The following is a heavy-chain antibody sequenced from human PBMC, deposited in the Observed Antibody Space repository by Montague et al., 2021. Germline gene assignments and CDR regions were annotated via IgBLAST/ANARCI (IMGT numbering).Heavy chain of an antibody. J-gene: IGHJ6*02. CDR2: ISHSGDA. CDR3: ARDTWFRENLSSLYYYGIDV. D-gene: IGHD3-10*01. V-gene: IGHV4-34*01. Sequence: SXTLSLTCGVYGGPFSGYFWTWIRQPPGKGLEWVGEISHSGDANYNPSLESRVTMTVDTSKRQFSLRLTSLTAADTAIYYCARDTWFRENLSSLYYYGIDVWGQGTTVTVSS. CDR1: GGPFSGYF.